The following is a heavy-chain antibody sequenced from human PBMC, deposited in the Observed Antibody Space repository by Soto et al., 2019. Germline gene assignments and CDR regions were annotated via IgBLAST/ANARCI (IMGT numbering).Heavy chain of an antibody. D-gene: IGHD2-2*01. CDR1: GYTFSSYD. V-gene: IGHV1-8*01. CDR3: ARRIVPAAAGIGMDV. Sequence: ASVKVSCKASGYTFSSYDINWVRQATGQGLEWMGWMNPHSGKTGYAQKFQGRVTMTRNTSISTAYMELSSLTSEDTAVYYCARRIVPAAAGIGMDVWGQGXTVTV. J-gene: IGHJ6*02. CDR2: MNPHSGKT.